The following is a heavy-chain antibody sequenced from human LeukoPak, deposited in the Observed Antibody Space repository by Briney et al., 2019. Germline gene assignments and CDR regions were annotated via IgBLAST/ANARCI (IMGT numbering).Heavy chain of an antibody. Sequence: SETLSLTWTVSGGSISSNYWSWIRQPAGKGLEWIGRIYTSGSTNYNPSLKSRVAMSVDTSKNQFSLKLSSVTAADTAVYYCARFSGTPHYYYYYMDVWGKGTTVTVSS. CDR3: ARFSGTPHYYYYYMDV. D-gene: IGHD1-14*01. J-gene: IGHJ6*03. CDR1: GGSISSNY. CDR2: IYTSGST. V-gene: IGHV4-4*07.